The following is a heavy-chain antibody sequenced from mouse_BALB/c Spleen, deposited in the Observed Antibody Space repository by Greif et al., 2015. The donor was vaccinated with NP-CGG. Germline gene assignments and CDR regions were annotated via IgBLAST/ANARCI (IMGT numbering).Heavy chain of an antibody. CDR3: ARHRYDGEYFDV. V-gene: IGHV5-6*01. CDR2: ISSGGSYT. D-gene: IGHD2-14*01. J-gene: IGHJ1*01. Sequence: EVQGVESGGDLVKPGGSLKLSCAASGFTFSSYGMSWVRQTPDKRLEWVATISSGGSYTYYPDSVKGRFTISRDNAKNTLYLQMSSLKSEDTAMYYCARHRYDGEYFDVWGAGTAVTVSS. CDR1: GFTFSSYG.